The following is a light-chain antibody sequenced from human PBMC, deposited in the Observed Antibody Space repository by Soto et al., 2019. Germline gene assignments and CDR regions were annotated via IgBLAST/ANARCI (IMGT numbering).Light chain of an antibody. CDR3: QQYNRSPYT. V-gene: IGKV3-11*01. J-gene: IGKJ2*01. Sequence: VVLTQSPATLSLSPGERATLSCRTSLSVSVYLDWYQQKPGQAPRLLISDASNRATGIPAMFSGSGSGTDFTLTISSLEPEDFAVYYCQQYNRSPYTFGQGSKLE. CDR1: LSVSVY. CDR2: DAS.